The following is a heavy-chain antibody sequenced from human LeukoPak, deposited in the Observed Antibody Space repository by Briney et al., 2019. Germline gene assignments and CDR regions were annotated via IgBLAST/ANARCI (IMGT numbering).Heavy chain of an antibody. V-gene: IGHV1-3*01. CDR1: GYTFTSYA. Sequence: GASVKVSCKASGYTFTSYAMHWVREAPGQRLEWMGWINAGNGNTKYSQKFQGRVTITRDTSASTAYMELSSLRSEDTAVYYCAREEFVVVSYYYYGMDVWGQGTTVTVSS. CDR3: AREEFVVVSYYYYGMDV. J-gene: IGHJ6*02. CDR2: INAGNGNT. D-gene: IGHD2-15*01.